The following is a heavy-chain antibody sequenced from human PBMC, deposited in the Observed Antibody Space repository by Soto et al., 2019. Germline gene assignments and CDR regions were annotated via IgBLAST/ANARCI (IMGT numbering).Heavy chain of an antibody. D-gene: IGHD2-15*01. J-gene: IGHJ4*02. CDR1: GFTLSSYG. CDR2: ISYDGSNK. CDR3: ATCSGGSCYRLDY. Sequence: GGSLRLSCAASGFTLSSYGMHWVRQAPGKGLEWVAVISYDGSNKYYADSVKGRFTISRDNSKNTLYPQMNSLRAEDTAVYCCATCSGGSCYRLDYLGQGTLVTVSS. V-gene: IGHV3-30*03.